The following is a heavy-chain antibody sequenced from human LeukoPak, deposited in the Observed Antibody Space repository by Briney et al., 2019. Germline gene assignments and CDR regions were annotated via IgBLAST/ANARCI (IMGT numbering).Heavy chain of an antibody. CDR3: ARVERGPRTYYDFWSGYYPPDY. CDR2: ISYDGSNK. Sequence: PGGSLRLSCAASGFTFSSYAMHWVCQAPGKGLEWVAVISYDGSNKYYADSVKGRFTISRDNSKNTLYLQMNSLRAEDTAVYYCARVERGPRTYYDFWSGYYPPDYWGQGTLVTVSS. J-gene: IGHJ4*02. V-gene: IGHV3-30-3*01. D-gene: IGHD3-3*01. CDR1: GFTFSSYA.